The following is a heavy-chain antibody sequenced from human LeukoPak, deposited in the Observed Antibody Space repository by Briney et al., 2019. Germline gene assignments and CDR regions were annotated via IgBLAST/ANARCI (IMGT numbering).Heavy chain of an antibody. Sequence: GGSLRLSCAASGFTFSNYDMYWVRQAPGRGLDWVAVVSYDGSDKYYADSVKGRFTFSKDNSKNTLYLQMTGLRVEDTAVYYCARDSRGPDYWGQGALVTVSS. J-gene: IGHJ4*02. CDR2: VSYDGSDK. CDR3: ARDSRGPDY. V-gene: IGHV3-33*05. D-gene: IGHD3-22*01. CDR1: GFTFSNYD.